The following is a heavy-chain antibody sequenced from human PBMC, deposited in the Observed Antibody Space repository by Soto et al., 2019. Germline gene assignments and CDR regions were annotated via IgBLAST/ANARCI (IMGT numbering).Heavy chain of an antibody. CDR2: IYHSGST. Sequence: SETLSLTCAVSGGSISSGGYSWSWIRQPPGKGLEWIGYIYHSGSTYYNPSLKSRVTISVDRSKNQFSLKLSSVTAADTAVYYCARGNSSGYLYYYYYYGMDVWGQGTTVTVSS. J-gene: IGHJ6*02. CDR1: GGSISSGGYS. CDR3: ARGNSSGYLYYYYYYGMDV. D-gene: IGHD3-22*01. V-gene: IGHV4-30-2*01.